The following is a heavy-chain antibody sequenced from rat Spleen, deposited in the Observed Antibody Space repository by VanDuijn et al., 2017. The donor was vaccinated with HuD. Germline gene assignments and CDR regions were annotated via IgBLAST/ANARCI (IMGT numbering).Heavy chain of an antibody. CDR3: ARNNSGYGVMDA. Sequence: EVQLVESGGDLVQPGRSLKLSCAASGFTFSDYYMAWVRQAPTKGLEWVATISYGDSSGHSSTYYRDSVKGRFTISRDNAKSTLYLQMDSLRSEDTATYYCARNNSGYGVMDAWGQGASVTVSS. D-gene: IGHD4-3*01. V-gene: IGHV5-7*01. CDR2: ISYGDSSGHSST. CDR1: GFTFSDYY. J-gene: IGHJ4*01.